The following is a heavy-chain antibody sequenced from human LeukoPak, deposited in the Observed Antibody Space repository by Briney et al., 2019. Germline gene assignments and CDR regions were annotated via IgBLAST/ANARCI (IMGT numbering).Heavy chain of an antibody. CDR2: ISGSGGST. D-gene: IGHD1-26*01. Sequence: GGSLRLSCAASGFTFGSYTVTWVRQAPGKGLEWVSSISGSGGSTYYADSVEGRFTISRDNSKNTLYLRMNSLRVEDTAVYYCAPKRSGSYPFDYWGQGTLVTVSS. V-gene: IGHV3-23*01. CDR1: GFTFGSYT. J-gene: IGHJ4*02. CDR3: APKRSGSYPFDY.